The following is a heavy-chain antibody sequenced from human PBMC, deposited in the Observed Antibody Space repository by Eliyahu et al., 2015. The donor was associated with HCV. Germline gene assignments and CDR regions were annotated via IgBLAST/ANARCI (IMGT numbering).Heavy chain of an antibody. CDR1: GGSISXGGYY. Sequence: QVQLQESGPGLVKPSQTLSLTCTVSGGSISXGGYYWSWIRQHPGKGLEWIGYIYYSGSTYYNPSLKSRVTISVDTSKNQFSLKLSSVTAADTAVYYCARGIVLMVYAPRFDPWGQGTLVTVSS. CDR3: ARGIVLMVYAPRFDP. D-gene: IGHD2-8*01. J-gene: IGHJ5*02. CDR2: IYYSGST. V-gene: IGHV4-31*03.